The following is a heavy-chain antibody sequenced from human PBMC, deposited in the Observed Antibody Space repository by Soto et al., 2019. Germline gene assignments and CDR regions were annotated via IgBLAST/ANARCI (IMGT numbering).Heavy chain of an antibody. V-gene: IGHV1-18*01. Sequence: QVQLVQSGAEVKKPGASVKVSCKASGYTFTNYGINWVRQAPGQGLEWMVWISASNGNTNYAQRVQGRVTMTTDTSTSTAYMELRSLRSDDTAVYYCARSQSGDYEGCGYWGQGTLVTVSS. CDR3: ARSQSGDYEGCGY. J-gene: IGHJ4*02. CDR1: GYTFTNYG. CDR2: ISASNGNT. D-gene: IGHD4-17*01.